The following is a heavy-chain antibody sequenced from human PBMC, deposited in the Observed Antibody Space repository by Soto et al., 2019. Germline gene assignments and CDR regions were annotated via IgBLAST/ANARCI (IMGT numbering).Heavy chain of an antibody. J-gene: IGHJ4*02. CDR2: IYTGGNT. CDR3: ARALGYSFGERVTPH. Sequence: EVQLVESGGGLIQPGGSLRLSCAASGFTVSTYYMSWVRQAPGKGLEWVSVIYTGGNTYYADSVRGRFTISRDNSKNTVYLQMTSLRAEDTAVYYCARALGYSFGERVTPHWGQGTLLTVSS. D-gene: IGHD5-18*01. V-gene: IGHV3-53*01. CDR1: GFTVSTYY.